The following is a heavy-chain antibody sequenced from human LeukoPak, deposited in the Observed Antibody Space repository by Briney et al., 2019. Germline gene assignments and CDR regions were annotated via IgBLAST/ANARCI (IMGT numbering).Heavy chain of an antibody. CDR2: ISSSGGST. V-gene: IGHV3-23*01. CDR1: GFVFRSYA. CDR3: AKVGSGCYDHLDF. J-gene: IGHJ4*02. Sequence: QSGGSLRLSCAASGFVFRSYAMSWVRQAPGKGLEWVSGISSSGGSTYHADSVRGRFTISRDNSKNTQYLQMNSLRVEDTAVYYCAKVGSGCYDHLDFWGQGILVTVSS. D-gene: IGHD2-21*01.